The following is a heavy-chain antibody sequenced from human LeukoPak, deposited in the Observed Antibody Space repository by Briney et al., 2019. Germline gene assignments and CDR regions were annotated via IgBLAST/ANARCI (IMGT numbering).Heavy chain of an antibody. V-gene: IGHV4-31*03. J-gene: IGHJ3*02. CDR1: GGSISSGGYY. D-gene: IGHD1-14*01. Sequence: PSETLSLTCTVSGGSISSGGYYWSWLRQHPGKGLEGIGYIYYSGSTYYNPSLKSRVTISVDTSKNQFSLKLSSVTAADTAVYYCARDTNTGDAFDIWGQGTMVTVSS. CDR3: ARDTNTGDAFDI. CDR2: IYYSGST.